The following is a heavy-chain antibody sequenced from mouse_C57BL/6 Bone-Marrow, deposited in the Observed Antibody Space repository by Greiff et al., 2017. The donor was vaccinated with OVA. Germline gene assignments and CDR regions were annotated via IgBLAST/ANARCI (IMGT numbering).Heavy chain of an antibody. V-gene: IGHV14-1*01. Sequence: EVQLQESGAELVRPGASVKLSCTASGFNIKDYYMHWVKQRPEQGLEWIGRIDPEDGDTEYAPKFQGKATMTADTSSNTAYLQLSSLTSEDTAVYYCTCKGHYGSSFYYAMDYWGQGTSVTVSS. D-gene: IGHD1-1*01. CDR3: TCKGHYGSSFYYAMDY. CDR1: GFNIKDYY. J-gene: IGHJ4*01. CDR2: IDPEDGDT.